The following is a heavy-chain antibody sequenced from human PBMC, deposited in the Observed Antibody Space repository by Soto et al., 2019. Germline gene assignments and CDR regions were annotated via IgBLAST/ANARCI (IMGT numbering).Heavy chain of an antibody. CDR1: GFTFSSYA. D-gene: IGHD3-3*01. V-gene: IGHV3-23*01. CDR2: ISGSGGST. J-gene: IGHJ4*02. Sequence: GGSLRLSCAASGFTFSSYAMSWVRQAPGKGLEWVSAISGSGGSTYYADSVKGRFTISRDNSKNTLYLQMNSLRAEDTALFYYVINGEDYDFCSGSRHFDYWGQGTLVTVSS. CDR3: VINGEDYDFCSGSRHFDY.